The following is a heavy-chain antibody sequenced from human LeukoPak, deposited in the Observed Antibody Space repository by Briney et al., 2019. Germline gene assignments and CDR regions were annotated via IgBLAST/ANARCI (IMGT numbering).Heavy chain of an antibody. CDR2: IWYDGSNK. Sequence: PGGSLRLSCAASGFTFSSYGMHWVRQAPGKGLEWVAVIWYDGSNKYYADSVKGRFTISRDNSKNTLYLQMNSLRAEDTAVYYCARDLLRGNSVYSYWGQGTLVTVSS. J-gene: IGHJ4*02. D-gene: IGHD3-22*01. V-gene: IGHV3-33*01. CDR3: ARDLLRGNSVYSY. CDR1: GFTFSSYG.